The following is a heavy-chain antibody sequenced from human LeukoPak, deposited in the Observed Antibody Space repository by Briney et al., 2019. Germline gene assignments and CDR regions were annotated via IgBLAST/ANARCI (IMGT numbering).Heavy chain of an antibody. J-gene: IGHJ6*03. CDR2: ISGSGANT. CDR3: VRDPSYGSSWYYYMDV. Sequence: PGGSLRLSCAASGFTFSTYAMSWVRQAPGKGLEWVSTISGSGANTYYADSVRGRFTISRDNSKNSLYLQMDSLRVEDTAVYYCVRDPSYGSSWYYYMDVWGKGTTVTVSS. D-gene: IGHD6-13*01. CDR1: GFTFSTYA. V-gene: IGHV3-23*01.